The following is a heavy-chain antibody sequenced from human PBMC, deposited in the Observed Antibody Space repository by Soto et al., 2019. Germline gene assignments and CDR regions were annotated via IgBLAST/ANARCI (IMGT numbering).Heavy chain of an antibody. CDR3: ARGSDNYDYIWGHWFDP. CDR2: IYYGGST. CDR1: GGSLSSYY. V-gene: IGHV4-59*01. J-gene: IGHJ5*02. Sequence: PSETLSLTCTVSGGSLSSYYWSWIRQPPGKGLEWIGYIYYGGSTNYNPSLKSRVTISVDTSKNQFSLKLSSVTAADTAVYYCARGSDNYDYIWGHWFDPWGQGTLVTVSS. D-gene: IGHD3-16*01.